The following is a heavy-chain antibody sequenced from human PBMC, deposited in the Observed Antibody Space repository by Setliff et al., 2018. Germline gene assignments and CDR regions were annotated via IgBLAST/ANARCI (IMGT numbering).Heavy chain of an antibody. CDR3: ARDTSSDWAAWFDP. D-gene: IGHD6-19*01. CDR1: GGSFSGYY. V-gene: IGHV4-34*01. CDR2: INYSRVV. J-gene: IGHJ5*02. Sequence: SETLSLTCGVSGGSFSGYYWSWIRQSPGGGLEWIGEINYSRVVNYKPSLKSRVSISLDTSRNQFSLRLTSLTAADTAMYYCARDTSSDWAAWFDPWSQGTLVTVSS.